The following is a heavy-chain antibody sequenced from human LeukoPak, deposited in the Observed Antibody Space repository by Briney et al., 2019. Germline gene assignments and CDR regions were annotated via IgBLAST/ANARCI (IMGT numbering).Heavy chain of an antibody. Sequence: GGSLRLSCAASGFTFSSYAMHWVRQAPGKGLEWVAVISYDGSNKYYADSVKGRFTISRDNSKNTLYLQMNSLRAEDTAVYYCARKESYYGSGSYNTLDYWGQGTLVTVSS. J-gene: IGHJ4*02. CDR1: GFTFSSYA. CDR3: ARKESYYGSGSYNTLDY. V-gene: IGHV3-30-3*01. CDR2: ISYDGSNK. D-gene: IGHD3-10*01.